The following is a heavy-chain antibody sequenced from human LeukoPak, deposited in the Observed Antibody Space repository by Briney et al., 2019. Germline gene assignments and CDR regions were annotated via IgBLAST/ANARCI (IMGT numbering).Heavy chain of an antibody. J-gene: IGHJ4*02. CDR1: GGTFSSYA. Sequence: SVTVSCKASGGTFSSYAISWVRQAPGQGLEWMGRIIPILGIANYAQKFQSRVTITADKSTSTAYMELSSLRPDDTAVYYCARDVFAVAGPDLDYWGQGTLVTVSS. CDR3: ARDVFAVAGPDLDY. CDR2: IIPILGIA. V-gene: IGHV1-69*04. D-gene: IGHD6-19*01.